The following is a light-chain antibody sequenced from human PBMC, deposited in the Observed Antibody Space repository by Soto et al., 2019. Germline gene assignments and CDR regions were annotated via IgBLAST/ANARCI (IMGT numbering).Light chain of an antibody. V-gene: IGLV2-14*01. J-gene: IGLJ3*02. CDR3: SSFTSSSTGV. Sequence: QSALTQPASVSGSPGQSITISCTGTSSDIGGYNYVSWYQQHPGKAPKLMIYEVSNRPSGVYNRFSGSESGNTASLTISGLQAEDEAYYYCSSFTSSSTGVFGGGTKVTVL. CDR2: EVS. CDR1: SSDIGGYNY.